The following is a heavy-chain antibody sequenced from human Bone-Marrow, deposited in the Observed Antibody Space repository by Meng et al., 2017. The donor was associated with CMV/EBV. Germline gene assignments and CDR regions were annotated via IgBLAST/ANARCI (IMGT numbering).Heavy chain of an antibody. V-gene: IGHV1-69*05. D-gene: IGHD1-7*01. Sequence: SVKVSCKASGGTFSSYAISWVRQAPGQGLEWMGGIIPIFGTANYAQKFQGRVTITTDESTSTAYMELSSLRSGDTAVYYCATSYNWNYACPFAYWGPGNLVNVSS. CDR1: GGTFSSYA. J-gene: IGHJ4*01. CDR2: IIPIFGTA. CDR3: ATSYNWNYACPFAY.